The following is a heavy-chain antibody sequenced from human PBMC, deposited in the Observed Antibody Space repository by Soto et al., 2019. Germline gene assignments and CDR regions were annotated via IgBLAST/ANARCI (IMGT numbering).Heavy chain of an antibody. Sequence: QVQLVESGGGVVQPGRSLGLTCAASGFIFSGYGIHWVRQAPGKGLEWVAVIWNDGSREYYTDSVRGRFTISRDNSKNKVHLQMNSLRAEDTAVYYCARDVWDTNESTRFDSWGQGTLVTVSS. J-gene: IGHJ5*01. D-gene: IGHD2-8*01. CDR1: GFIFSGYG. CDR2: IWNDGSRE. V-gene: IGHV3-33*01. CDR3: ARDVWDTNESTRFDS.